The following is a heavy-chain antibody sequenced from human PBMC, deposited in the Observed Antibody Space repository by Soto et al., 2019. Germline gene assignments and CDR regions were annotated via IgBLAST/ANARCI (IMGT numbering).Heavy chain of an antibody. D-gene: IGHD2-2*01. CDR2: ISGSGGST. V-gene: IGHV3-23*01. CDR3: AKDLSYCSSTSCYDFDY. Sequence: GGSLRLSCAASGFTFSSYAMSWVRQAPGKGLEWVSAISGSGGSTYYADSVKGRFTISRDNSKNTLYLQMNSLRAEDTAVYYCAKDLSYCSSTSCYDFDYWGQGTLVTVSS. CDR1: GFTFSSYA. J-gene: IGHJ4*02.